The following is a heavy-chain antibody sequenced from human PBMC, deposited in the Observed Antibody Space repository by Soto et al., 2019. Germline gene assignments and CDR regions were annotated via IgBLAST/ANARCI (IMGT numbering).Heavy chain of an antibody. V-gene: IGHV4-31*06. Sequence: PSETLSLTCTVSGDSISSGTHYWNWIRQHPGKGLEWIGYISSSGNSYYSPSLKSRVFMSVDTSKNLFSLKLSSVTAAAPAIYYGVGQLQSIYNFLDSWGQGTQVTVS. J-gene: IGHJ5*01. D-gene: IGHD3-3*01. CDR2: ISSSGNS. CDR1: GDSISSGTHY. CDR3: VGQLQSIYNFLDS.